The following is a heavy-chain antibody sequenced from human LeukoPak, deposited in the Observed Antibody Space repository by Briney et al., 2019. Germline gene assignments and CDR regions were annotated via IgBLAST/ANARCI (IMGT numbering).Heavy chain of an antibody. J-gene: IGHJ4*02. CDR3: ARDRDSSGYYYFDY. CDR1: GVSISSYY. V-gene: IGHV4-59*01. Sequence: PSETLSLTCTVSGVSISSYYWSWIRQPPGKGLEWVGYIYYSGSSNYSPSLKSRVTISVDTSKNQFSLKLSSVTAADTAVYYCARDRDSSGYYYFDYWGQGTLVTVSS. CDR2: IYYSGSS. D-gene: IGHD3-22*01.